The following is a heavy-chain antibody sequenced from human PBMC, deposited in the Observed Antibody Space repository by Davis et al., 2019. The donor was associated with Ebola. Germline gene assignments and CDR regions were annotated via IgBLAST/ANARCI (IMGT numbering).Heavy chain of an antibody. CDR1: GFTFSSYG. D-gene: IGHD1-26*01. CDR3: AKSSGSYYFLYYYYGMDV. Sequence: GESLKISCAASGFTFSSYGMHWVRQAPGKGLEWVAVIWYDGSNKYYADSVKGRFTISRDNSKNTLYLQMNSLRAEDTAVYYCAKSSGSYYFLYYYYGMDVWGQGTTVTVSS. V-gene: IGHV3-30*02. CDR2: IWYDGSNK. J-gene: IGHJ6*02.